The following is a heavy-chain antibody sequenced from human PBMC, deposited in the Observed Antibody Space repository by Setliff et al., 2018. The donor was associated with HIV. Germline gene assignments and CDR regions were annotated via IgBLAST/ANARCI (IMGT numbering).Heavy chain of an antibody. V-gene: IGHV3-23*01. CDR1: GFTFSIYA. CDR3: AKSRLVGFITDY. Sequence: PGGSLRLSCAASGFTFSIYAMSWVRQAPGKGLEWVSAISGSGGSTYYADSGKGRFTISRDNSKNTLYLQMNSLRAEDTAVYYCAKSRLVGFITDYWGQGTLVTVSS. CDR2: ISGSGGST. D-gene: IGHD6-19*01. J-gene: IGHJ4*02.